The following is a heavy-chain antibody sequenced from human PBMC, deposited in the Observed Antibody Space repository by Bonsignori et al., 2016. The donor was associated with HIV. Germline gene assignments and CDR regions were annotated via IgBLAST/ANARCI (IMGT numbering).Heavy chain of an antibody. CDR2: ISSGGSSK. CDR3: ARGDCSYTDCRHLVFDY. J-gene: IGHJ4*02. V-gene: IGHV3-48*03. Sequence: EVQVVESGGGLVPPGGSLRLSCAASGFSFGSYEMNWVRQAPGKGLEWISYISSGGSSKYYADSVKGRFTISRDNAKNSLYLQMNSLRAEDTAVYYCARGDCSYTDCRHLVFDYWGQGTRGHRLL. D-gene: IGHD3-16*02. CDR1: GFSFGSYE.